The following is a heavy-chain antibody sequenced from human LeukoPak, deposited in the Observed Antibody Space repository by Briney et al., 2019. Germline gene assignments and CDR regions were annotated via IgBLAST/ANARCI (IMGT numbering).Heavy chain of an antibody. Sequence: SETLSLTCTVSLDSTTSNFWSWVRQPPGKGLEWIGEIHRSGSTNYNPSLQRRVTISIDRPKNQIALELSSVTAADTAVYYCARHNDPGHAFDIWGQGTMVTVSS. J-gene: IGHJ3*02. CDR1: LDSTTSNF. V-gene: IGHV4-4*02. CDR2: IHRSGST. D-gene: IGHD1-1*01. CDR3: ARHNDPGHAFDI.